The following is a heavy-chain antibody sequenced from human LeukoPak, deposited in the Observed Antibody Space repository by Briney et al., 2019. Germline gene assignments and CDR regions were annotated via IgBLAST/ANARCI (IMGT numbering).Heavy chain of an antibody. CDR2: IDPSDSYT. Sequence: GESLRISCKGSGYSFTSYWISWVRQMPGKGLEWMGRIDPSDSYTNYSPSFQGHVTISADKSISTAYLQWSSLKASDTAMYYCARLMVRGVTLYYYHGMDVWGKGTTVTVSS. CDR1: GYSFTSYW. J-gene: IGHJ6*04. V-gene: IGHV5-10-1*01. D-gene: IGHD3-10*01. CDR3: ARLMVRGVTLYYYHGMDV.